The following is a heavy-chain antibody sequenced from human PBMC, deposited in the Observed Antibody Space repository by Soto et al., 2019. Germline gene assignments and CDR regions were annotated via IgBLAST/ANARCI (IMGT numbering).Heavy chain of an antibody. CDR1: GFTFSSYD. D-gene: IGHD5-18*01. Sequence: GGSLRLSCAASGFTFSSYDMHWVRQATGKGLEWVSAIGTAGDTYYPGSVKGRFTISRENAKNSLYLQMNSLRAEDTAVYYCARAPNSYGYVDPNYYYYYYGMDVWGQGTTVTVSS. CDR2: IGTAGDT. V-gene: IGHV3-13*01. CDR3: ARAPNSYGYVDPNYYYYYYGMDV. J-gene: IGHJ6*02.